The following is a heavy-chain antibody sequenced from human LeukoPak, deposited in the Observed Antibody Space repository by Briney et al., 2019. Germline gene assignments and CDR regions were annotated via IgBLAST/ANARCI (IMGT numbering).Heavy chain of an antibody. D-gene: IGHD3-22*01. V-gene: IGHV5-51*01. Sequence: PGESLKISCKGSGYRFTSYWIGWVRQMPGKGLEWMGIVYPGDSDTRNSPSFQGQVTISADKSINTAYLQWSSLKASDTAIYYCARQDYESTGFFDYWGQGTLVTVSS. CDR3: ARQDYESTGFFDY. CDR2: VYPGDSDT. J-gene: IGHJ4*02. CDR1: GYRFTSYW.